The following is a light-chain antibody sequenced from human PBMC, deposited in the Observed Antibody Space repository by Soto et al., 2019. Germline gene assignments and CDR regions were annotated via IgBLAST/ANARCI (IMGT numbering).Light chain of an antibody. V-gene: IGLV2-11*01. CDR1: SSDVGYYNY. J-gene: IGLJ2*01. CDR3: SSYAGSYSHVA. CDR2: DVN. Sequence: QSALTQPRSVSGSPGQSVTISCTGTSSDVGYYNYVSWYQQHPGKAPKLMIYDVNERPSGLPDRFSGSKSGNTASLTISGLQDEEEADYYGSSYAGSYSHVAFGGGTKLTVL.